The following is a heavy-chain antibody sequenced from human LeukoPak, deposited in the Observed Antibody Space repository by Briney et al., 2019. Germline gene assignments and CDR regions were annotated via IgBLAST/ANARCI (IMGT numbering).Heavy chain of an antibody. V-gene: IGHV3-48*03. Sequence: GGSLRLSCAASGFTFSSYEMNWVRQAPGKGLEWVSYISSSGSTIYYADSVKGRFTISRDNAKNSLYLQMNSLRGDDTAVYYCVRDSPKDQGDYIDVFYYFMDVWGKGTTVTVSS. CDR2: ISSSGSTI. J-gene: IGHJ6*03. D-gene: IGHD4-17*01. CDR3: VRDSPKDQGDYIDVFYYFMDV. CDR1: GFTFSSYE.